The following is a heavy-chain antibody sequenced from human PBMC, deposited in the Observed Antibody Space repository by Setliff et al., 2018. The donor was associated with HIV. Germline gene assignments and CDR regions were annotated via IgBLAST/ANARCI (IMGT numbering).Heavy chain of an antibody. CDR2: ISSDGVST. J-gene: IGHJ4*02. CDR1: GFTFSSYA. D-gene: IGHD6-19*01. Sequence: GSLRLSCATSGFTFSSYAMHWVRQAPGKGLEFVSAISSDGVSTYYANSVKGRFTISRDNSKNTLYLQMGSLRAEDMAVYYCARKHSSGWDWGQGTLVTLSS. V-gene: IGHV3-64*01. CDR3: ARKHSSGWD.